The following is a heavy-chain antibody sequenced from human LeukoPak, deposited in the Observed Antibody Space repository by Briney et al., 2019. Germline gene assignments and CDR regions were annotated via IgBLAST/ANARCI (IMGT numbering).Heavy chain of an antibody. CDR3: ARVTGMEDQLLYDALDI. J-gene: IGHJ3*02. CDR1: GGTFSSYA. D-gene: IGHD1-26*01. Sequence: ASVKVSCKASGGTFSSYAISWVRQAPGQGLEWMGLINPNSGGTKYAQKFQGRVTMTRDTSISTGYMELSRLRSDDTAVYYCARVTGMEDQLLYDALDIWGQGTMVTVSS. CDR2: INPNSGGT. V-gene: IGHV1-2*02.